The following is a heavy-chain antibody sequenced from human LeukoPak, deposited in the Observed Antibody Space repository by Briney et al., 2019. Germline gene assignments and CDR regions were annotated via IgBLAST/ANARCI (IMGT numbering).Heavy chain of an antibody. D-gene: IGHD2-15*01. CDR2: INVNSGDT. CDR3: ARDGGLDF. V-gene: IGHV1-2*02. Sequence: ASEKVSCKASGYTFSAYYIHWLRQAPGQGLEWMGWINVNSGDTNSAPNFQGRVTLTRDMSSNTAYMEVTKLTLDDTAVFYCARDGGLDFWGQETLVTVSP. J-gene: IGHJ4*02. CDR1: GYTFSAYY.